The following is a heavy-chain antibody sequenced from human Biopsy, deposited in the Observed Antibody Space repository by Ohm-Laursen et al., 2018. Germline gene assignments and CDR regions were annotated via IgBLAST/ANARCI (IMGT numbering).Heavy chain of an antibody. V-gene: IGHV1-69*10. Sequence: SVKASCKASGDSFTSYAISWVRQAPGQGLEWMGGIIPIPNVATYAQKFQGRITITADESTSTAYMELSSLTSDDTAVYFCARGEGSSWFDPWGHGTLVTVSS. CDR3: ARGEGSSWFDP. CDR2: IIPIPNVA. CDR1: GDSFTSYA. J-gene: IGHJ5*02. D-gene: IGHD1-26*01.